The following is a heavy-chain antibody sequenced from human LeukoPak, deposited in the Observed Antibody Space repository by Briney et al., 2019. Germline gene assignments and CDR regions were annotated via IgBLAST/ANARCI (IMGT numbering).Heavy chain of an antibody. Sequence: SETLSLTCAVYRGSFSGYYWSWIRQPPRKGREWIGEVNHSGSTNYNPSLKSRVTISVDTSKNQFSLKRSSVTAADTAVYYYARRKGFLSGYPNLYYYYYMDVWGKGTSVTVSS. J-gene: IGHJ6*03. CDR1: RGSFSGYY. CDR2: VNHSGST. V-gene: IGHV4-34*01. CDR3: ARRKGFLSGYPNLYYYYYMDV. D-gene: IGHD3-3*01.